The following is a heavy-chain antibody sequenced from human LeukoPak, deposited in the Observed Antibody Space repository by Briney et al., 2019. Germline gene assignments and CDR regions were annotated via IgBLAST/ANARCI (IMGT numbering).Heavy chain of an antibody. D-gene: IGHD2-2*01. J-gene: IGHJ5*02. CDR1: GYTFTGYY. Sequence: ASVKVSCKGSGYTFTGYYMHWVRQAPGQGLEWMGWINPKSGGTNYAQKSQGRVTMTWDTSISTVYMELSTLRSDDTAVYYCARGGSTSCYVICGGWFDPWGQGTLVTFSS. CDR3: ARGGSTSCYVICGGWFDP. V-gene: IGHV1-2*02. CDR2: INPKSGGT.